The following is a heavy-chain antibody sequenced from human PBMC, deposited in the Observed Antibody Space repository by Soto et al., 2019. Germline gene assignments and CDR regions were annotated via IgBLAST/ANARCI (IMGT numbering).Heavy chain of an antibody. J-gene: IGHJ4*02. D-gene: IGHD3-10*01. Sequence: QLQLQESGPGLVKPSETLSLTCTVSGGSISSSSYYWGWIRQPPGKGLEWIGSIYYSGSTYYNPSLKSRVTISVDTSKNQFSLKLSSVTAADTAVYYCARHFPTSLLWFGEGRDPSYFDYWGQGTLVTVSS. CDR2: IYYSGST. CDR3: ARHFPTSLLWFGEGRDPSYFDY. V-gene: IGHV4-39*01. CDR1: GGSISSSSYY.